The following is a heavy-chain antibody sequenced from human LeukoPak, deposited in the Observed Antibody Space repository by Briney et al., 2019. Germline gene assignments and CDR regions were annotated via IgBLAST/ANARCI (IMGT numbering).Heavy chain of an antibody. CDR2: IYHSGST. V-gene: IGHV4-38-2*01. CDR1: GYSISSGYY. J-gene: IGHJ4*02. CDR3: ARSRGYSYGQTPHY. D-gene: IGHD5-18*01. Sequence: PSETLSLTCAVSGYSISSGYYWGWIRQPPGKGLEWIGSIYHSGSTYYNPSLKSRVTISVDTSKNQFSLKLSSVPAADTAVYYCARSRGYSYGQTPHYWGQGTLVTVSS.